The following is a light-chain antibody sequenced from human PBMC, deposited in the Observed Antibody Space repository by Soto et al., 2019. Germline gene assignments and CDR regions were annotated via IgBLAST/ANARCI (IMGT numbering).Light chain of an antibody. CDR1: SSNIGGNS. J-gene: IGLJ1*01. V-gene: IGLV1-51*01. CDR2: DDN. CDR3: GSWDSSLSAYV. Sequence: QSVMTQPPSVSAAPGQKVTISCSGSSSNIGGNSVSWYQQLPGTAPKLLIYDDNKRPSGIPDRFPGSKSGTSATLGITGFXXXXXXXXYXGSWDSSLSAYVFGTGTKLTVL.